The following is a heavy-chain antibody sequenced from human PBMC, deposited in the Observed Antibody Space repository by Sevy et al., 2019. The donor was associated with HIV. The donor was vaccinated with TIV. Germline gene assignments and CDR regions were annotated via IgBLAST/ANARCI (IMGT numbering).Heavy chain of an antibody. CDR1: GFTFSDYY. J-gene: IGHJ3*02. Sequence: GGSLRLSCAASGFTFSDYYMSWIRQAPGKGLEWVSYISSSGSTIYYADSVKGRFTISRDNAKNSLYLQMNSLRAEDTALYYGARAGWGTTDAFDIWGQGTMVTVSS. CDR3: ARAGWGTTDAFDI. D-gene: IGHD3-16*01. V-gene: IGHV3-11*01. CDR2: ISSSGSTI.